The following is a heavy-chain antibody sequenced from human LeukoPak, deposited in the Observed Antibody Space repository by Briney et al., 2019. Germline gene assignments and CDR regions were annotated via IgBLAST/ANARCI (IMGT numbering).Heavy chain of an antibody. V-gene: IGHV1-8*01. CDR2: MNPNSGNT. J-gene: IGHJ6*02. CDR1: GYTFTSYD. D-gene: IGHD3-10*01. CDR3: ARSGLPMVRGVIIKGYYYYGMDV. Sequence: ASVKVSCKASGYTFTSYDINWVRQATGQGLEWMGWMNPNSGNTGYAQKFQGRVTMTRDTSISTAYMELSSLRSEDTAVYYCARSGLPMVRGVIIKGYYYYGMDVWGQGTTVTVSS.